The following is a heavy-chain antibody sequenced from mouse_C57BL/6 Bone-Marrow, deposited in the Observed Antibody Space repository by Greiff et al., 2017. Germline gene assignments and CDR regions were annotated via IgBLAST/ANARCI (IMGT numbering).Heavy chain of an antibody. D-gene: IGHD1-1*01. Sequence: VQLQQPGAELVMPGASVKLSCKASGYTFTSYWMHWVKQRPGQGLEWIGEIDPSDSYTNYNQKFKGKSTLPVDKSSSNADMHLSSLPSDDAAVYYCARSNYYGSSLLYWYFDCWGTGTTVTVSS. CDR3: ARSNYYGSSLLYWYFDC. J-gene: IGHJ1*03. CDR1: GYTFTSYW. V-gene: IGHV1-69*01. CDR2: IDPSDSYT.